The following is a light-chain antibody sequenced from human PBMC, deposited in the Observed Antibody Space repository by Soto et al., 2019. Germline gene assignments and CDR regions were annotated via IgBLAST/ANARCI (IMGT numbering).Light chain of an antibody. V-gene: IGLV2-14*01. Sequence: QSALTQPASVSGSPGQSITISCTGTSSDIGAYNYVSWYQQHPVKAPKLMISEVSRRPSGVSNRFSGSKSGNTASLTISGLQAEDEADYYCSSYTTTSTYVFGPGTKLTVL. CDR1: SSDIGAYNY. J-gene: IGLJ1*01. CDR3: SSYTTTSTYV. CDR2: EVS.